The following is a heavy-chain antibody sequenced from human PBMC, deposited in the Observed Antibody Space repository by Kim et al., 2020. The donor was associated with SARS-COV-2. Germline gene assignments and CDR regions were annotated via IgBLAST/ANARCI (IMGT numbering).Heavy chain of an antibody. J-gene: IGHJ4*02. V-gene: IGHV1-46*01. CDR2: INPSGAFT. CDR3: ASEAALIAAPQKNFDY. Sequence: ASVKVSCKASGFTFTNYFMHWVRQAPGQGLEWMGTINPSGAFTLFTQKYQGRVIITKDTSTSTVYMEVSSLRSEDTAVYFCASEAALIAAPQKNFDYWGQGTLVTVSS. D-gene: IGHD6-25*01. CDR1: GFTFTNYF.